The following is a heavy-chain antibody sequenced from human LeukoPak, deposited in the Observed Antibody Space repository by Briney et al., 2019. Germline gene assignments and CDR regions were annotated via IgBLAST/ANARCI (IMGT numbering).Heavy chain of an antibody. J-gene: IGHJ4*02. CDR3: ARAGDGYNQFDY. CDR1: GYTFTSYA. V-gene: IGHV1-3*01. CDR2: INAGNGNT. D-gene: IGHD5-24*01. Sequence: ASVKVSCKAPGYTFTSYAMHWVRQAPGQRLEWMGWINAGNGNTKYSQKFQGRVTITRDTSASTAYMELSSLRSEDTAVYYCARAGDGYNQFDYWGQGILVTVSS.